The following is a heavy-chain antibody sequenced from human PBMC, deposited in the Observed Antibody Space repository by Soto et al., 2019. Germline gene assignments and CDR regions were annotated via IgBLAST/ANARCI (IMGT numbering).Heavy chain of an antibody. J-gene: IGHJ6*02. D-gene: IGHD6-13*01. CDR3: ARERGDSIAEAGYYYYGMDV. CDR2: INPSGGST. CDR1: GYTFTSYY. Sequence: ASVKVSCKASGYTFTSYYMHWVRQAPGQGLEWMGIINPSGGSTSYAQKFQGRVTMTRDTSTSTVYMELSSLRSEDTAVYYCARERGDSIAEAGYYYYGMDVWGQGTRVTVSS. V-gene: IGHV1-46*01.